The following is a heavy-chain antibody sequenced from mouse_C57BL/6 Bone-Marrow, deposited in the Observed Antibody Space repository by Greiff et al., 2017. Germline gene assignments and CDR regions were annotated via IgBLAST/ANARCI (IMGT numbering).Heavy chain of an antibody. CDR2: IDPANGST. V-gene: IGHV14-3*01. D-gene: IGHD2-4*01. J-gene: IGHJ3*01. CDR3: ARSDYSHFAY. Sequence: VQLQQSVAELVRPGASVKLSCTASGFNFKNTYMHWVKQRPEQGLEWIGRIDPANGSTKYAPKFQGKATITADTSSNTAYLQLSSLTSEDTAIYYCARSDYSHFAYWGQGTLVTVSA. CDR1: GFNFKNTY.